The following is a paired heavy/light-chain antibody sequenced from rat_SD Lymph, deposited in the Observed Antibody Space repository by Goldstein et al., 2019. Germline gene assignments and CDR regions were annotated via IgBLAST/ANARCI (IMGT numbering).Light chain of an antibody. CDR2: LAS. V-gene: IGKV3S9*01. CDR3: QQSWNDPT. Sequence: DTVLTQSPALAVSPGERVTISCRASESVSTLMHWYQQKPGQQPKLLIYLASHLESGVPARFSGSGSGTDFTLTIDPVEADDTATYYCQQSWNDPTFGGGTKLELK. J-gene: IGKJ1*01. CDR1: ESVSTL.
Heavy chain of an antibody. V-gene: IGHV5-31*01. CDR3: TRDSSPYYYDGTYYPNWFAY. CDR2: ITNTGGST. CDR1: GFTFNNYW. Sequence: EVQLVESGGGLVQPGRSLKLSCVASGFTFNNYWMTWIRQAPGKGLEWVASITNTGGSTYYPDSVKGRFTISRDNAKSTLYLQMNSLRSEDTATYYCTRDSSPYYYDGTYYPNWFAYWGQGTLVTVSS. D-gene: IGHD1-12*02. J-gene: IGHJ3*01.